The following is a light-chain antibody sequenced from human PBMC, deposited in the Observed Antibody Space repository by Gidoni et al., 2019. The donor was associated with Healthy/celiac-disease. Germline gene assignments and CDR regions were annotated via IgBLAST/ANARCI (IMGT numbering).Light chain of an antibody. CDR1: NIGSKS. CDR2: DDS. V-gene: IGLV3-21*02. J-gene: IGLJ2*01. CDR3: QVWDSSSDHVV. Sequence: SYVLTQPPSVSVAPGQTARITCGGNNIGSKSVHWYQQKPGQAPVLDVYDDSDRPSGIPERFASSNSGNTATLTISRVEAGDEDDYYCQVWDSSSDHVVFGGGTKLTVL.